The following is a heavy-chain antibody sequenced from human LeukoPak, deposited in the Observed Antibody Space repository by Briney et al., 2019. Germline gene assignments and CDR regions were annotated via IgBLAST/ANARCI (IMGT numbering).Heavy chain of an antibody. CDR2: INHSGST. J-gene: IGHJ5*02. D-gene: IGHD2-2*01. V-gene: IGHV4-34*01. CDR3: ARAPIVVVPAAGTGWFDP. Sequence: SETLSLTCAVYGGSFSGYYWSWIRQPPGKGLEWIGEINHSGSTNYNPSLKSRVTISVDTSKNQFSLKLSSVTGADTAVYYCARAPIVVVPAAGTGWFDPWGQGTLVTVSS. CDR1: GGSFSGYY.